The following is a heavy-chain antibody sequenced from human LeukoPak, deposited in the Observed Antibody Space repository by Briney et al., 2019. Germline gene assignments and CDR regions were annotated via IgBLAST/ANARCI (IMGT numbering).Heavy chain of an antibody. V-gene: IGHV3-53*01. CDR2: IYSGGDT. CDR1: GFTVSSNY. CDR3: ARHRRYCSGATCYSGHDY. Sequence: GGSLRLSCAASGFTVSSNYMTWVRQAPGKGLQWVSMIYSGGDTYYVDSVKGRFTISRGNSKNTLYLQMNSLRAEDTAVYYCARHRRYCSGATCYSGHDYWGQGTLVIVSS. J-gene: IGHJ4*02. D-gene: IGHD2-15*01.